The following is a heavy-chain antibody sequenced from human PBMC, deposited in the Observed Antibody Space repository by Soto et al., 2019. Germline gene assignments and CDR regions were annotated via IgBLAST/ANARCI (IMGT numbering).Heavy chain of an antibody. CDR3: AKDSADYGTFVHWFDP. CDR2: ISGSGGST. D-gene: IGHD4-17*01. J-gene: IGHJ5*02. Sequence: FLRLSCAASGFTFSSYAMSLVRQAPGKGLEWVSAISGSGGSTYYADSVKGRFTISRDNSKNTLYLQMNSLRAEDTAVYYCAKDSADYGTFVHWFDPWGQGILVTVSS. CDR1: GFTFSSYA. V-gene: IGHV3-23*01.